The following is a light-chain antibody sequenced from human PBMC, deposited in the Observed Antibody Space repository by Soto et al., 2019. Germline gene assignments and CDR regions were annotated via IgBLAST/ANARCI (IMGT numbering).Light chain of an antibody. CDR2: GAA. V-gene: IGKV3-15*01. CDR1: QSVSSN. J-gene: IGKJ4*01. Sequence: EIVLTQSPVTLSLSPGERATLSCRASQSVSSNLAWYQQKPGQAPRLLIYGAATRATGIPARFSGSGSGTDFTLTINSLQSEDFAVYYCQMYNNWVGTFGGGTKVDIK. CDR3: QMYNNWVGT.